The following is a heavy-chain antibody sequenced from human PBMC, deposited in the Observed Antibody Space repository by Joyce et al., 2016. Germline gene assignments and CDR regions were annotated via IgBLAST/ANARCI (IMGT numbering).Heavy chain of an antibody. D-gene: IGHD3-10*01. Sequence: QLQLQESGSGLVKPSQTLSLTCAVSGASVSSGGYSWSWIRQPPGKGLEWIGYNYHNESTDYNPSLKSRVTISVDRSKNQFSLKLASVTAADTAVYYCASGFNFKGRSFFDYWGQGALVTVSS. CDR1: GASVSSGGYS. J-gene: IGHJ4*02. CDR2: NYHNEST. CDR3: ASGFNFKGRSFFDY. V-gene: IGHV4-30-2*01.